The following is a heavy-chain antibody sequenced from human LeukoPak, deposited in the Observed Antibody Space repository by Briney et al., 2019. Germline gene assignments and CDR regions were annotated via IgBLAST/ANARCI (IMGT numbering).Heavy chain of an antibody. J-gene: IGHJ6*02. CDR1: GYTFADYY. Sequence: ASVKVSCEASGYTFADYYLHWVRQAPGQGLEWMGWINPNSGGTNYAQKFQGRVTMTRDTSISTVYMELSRLSSDDTAVYYCVSLGATTVYYYGMDVWGQGTTVTVSS. CDR2: INPNSGGT. V-gene: IGHV1-2*02. D-gene: IGHD1-26*01. CDR3: VSLGATTVYYYGMDV.